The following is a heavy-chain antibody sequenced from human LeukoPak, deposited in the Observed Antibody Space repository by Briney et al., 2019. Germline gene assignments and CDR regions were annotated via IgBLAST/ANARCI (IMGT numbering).Heavy chain of an antibody. CDR1: GYTFTGCY. J-gene: IGHJ1*01. D-gene: IGHD1-1*01. CDR2: INPNSGGT. Sequence: ASVKVSCKASGYTFTGCYIHWVRQAPGQGLEWMGWINPNSGGTNYAQKFQGRVTMARDTSISTAYMELSRLTSDDTALYYCARESEPSTTTGLEHWGQGTLVTVSS. V-gene: IGHV1-2*02. CDR3: ARESEPSTTTGLEH.